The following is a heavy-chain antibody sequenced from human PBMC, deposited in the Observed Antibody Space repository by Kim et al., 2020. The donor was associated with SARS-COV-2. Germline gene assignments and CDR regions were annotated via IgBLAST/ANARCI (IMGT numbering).Heavy chain of an antibody. CDR2: ISSSSSYI. D-gene: IGHD2-2*01. V-gene: IGHV3-21*01. CDR3: ARVGIVVVPAAMGRYNWFYP. CDR1: GFTFSSYS. J-gene: IGHJ5*02. Sequence: GGSLRLSCAASGFTFSSYSMNWVRQAPGKGLEWVSSISSSSSYIYYADSVKGRLTISRDNAKNSLYLQMNSLRAEDTAVYYCARVGIVVVPAAMGRYNWFYPWGQGTLVTVSS.